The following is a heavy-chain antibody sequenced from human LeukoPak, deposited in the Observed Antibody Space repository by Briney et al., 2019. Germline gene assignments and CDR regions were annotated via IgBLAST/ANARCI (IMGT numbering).Heavy chain of an antibody. CDR1: GFTFNNAS. J-gene: IGHJ6*02. V-gene: IGHV3-15*01. CDR3: TTDYGLYGMDV. CDR2: IKSKTDGGTT. D-gene: IGHD3-3*01. Sequence: PGGSLRLSCAASGFTFNNASMSWVRQAPGKGLEWVGRIKSKTDGGTTDYAAPVKGRFTISRDDSKNTLYLQMNSLKTEDTAVYYCTTDYGLYGMDVWGQGPTVTVSS.